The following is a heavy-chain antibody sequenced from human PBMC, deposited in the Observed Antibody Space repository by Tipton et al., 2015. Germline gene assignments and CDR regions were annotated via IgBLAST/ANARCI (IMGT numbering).Heavy chain of an antibody. CDR2: IHYSGGT. J-gene: IGHJ4*02. V-gene: IGHV4-31*03. CDR3: ARGSGSGLVDS. D-gene: IGHD3-10*01. CDR1: DGSINSGGYY. Sequence: TLSLTCTVSDGSINSGGYYWSWSWIRQHPGKGLEWIGYIHYSGGTDYNPSLKSRVIISVDTSKNQFSLKLSSVTAADTAVYYCARGSGSGLVDSWGQGTLVTVSS.